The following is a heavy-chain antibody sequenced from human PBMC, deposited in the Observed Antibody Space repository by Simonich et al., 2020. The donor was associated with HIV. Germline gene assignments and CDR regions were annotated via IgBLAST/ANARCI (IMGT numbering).Heavy chain of an antibody. Sequence: QVQLVQSGSELKKPGASVKVSCKASGYTFTTYAINWVRQAPGQGLEWMGWLNTNPGTPTYAQDFTGRFVFSLKTSVSTAYLQIRSLKAEDTAVYFCAREDYSGSATYPGDYWGQGTLVTVSS. CDR2: LNTNPGTP. V-gene: IGHV7-4-1*01. CDR3: AREDYSGSATYPGDY. CDR1: GYTFTTYA. D-gene: IGHD3-10*01. J-gene: IGHJ4*02.